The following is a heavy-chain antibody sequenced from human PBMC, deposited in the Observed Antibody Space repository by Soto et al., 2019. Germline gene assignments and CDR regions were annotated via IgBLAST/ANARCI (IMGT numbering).Heavy chain of an antibody. CDR3: AKDRGSGSTSWYNGWFDP. Sequence: EVQLLESGGGLVQPGGSLRLSCVASGFTFSSYAMTWVRQAPGKGLEWVSAISGSGGSTYYADSVKGRFTISRDSSKNTLYLQMNSLRAEDTAVYYCAKDRGSGSTSWYNGWFDPWGQGTLVTVSS. CDR1: GFTFSSYA. CDR2: ISGSGGST. D-gene: IGHD2-2*02. V-gene: IGHV3-23*01. J-gene: IGHJ5*02.